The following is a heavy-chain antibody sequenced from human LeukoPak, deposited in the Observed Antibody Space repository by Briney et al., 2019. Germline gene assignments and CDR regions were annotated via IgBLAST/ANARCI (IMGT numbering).Heavy chain of an antibody. CDR1: GYTFTSYY. CDR2: INPSGGST. D-gene: IGHD3-22*01. J-gene: IGHJ4*02. Sequence: ASVKVSCKASGYTFTSYYMHWVRQAPGQGLEWMGIINPSGGSTTYAQKFQGRVTMTRDTSTSTVYMELSRLRSEDTAVYYCARLNYASSGYYLGYFDSWGEGTLVTVSS. V-gene: IGHV1-46*01. CDR3: ARLNYASSGYYLGYFDS.